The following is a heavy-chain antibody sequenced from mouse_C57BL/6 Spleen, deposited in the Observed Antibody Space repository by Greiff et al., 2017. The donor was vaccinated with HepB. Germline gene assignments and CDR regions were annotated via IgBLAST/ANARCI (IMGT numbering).Heavy chain of an antibody. CDR3: ASTNYYGSSYVGGYFDV. CDR1: GYTFTSYW. J-gene: IGHJ1*03. D-gene: IGHD1-1*01. Sequence: QVQLQQPGAELVKPGASVKLSCKASGYTFTSYWMHWVKQRPGQGLEWIGMIHPNSGSTNYNEKFNSKATLTVDKSSSTAYMKLSSLTSEDSAVYYCASTNYYGSSYVGGYFDVWGTGTTVTVSS. V-gene: IGHV1-64*01. CDR2: IHPNSGST.